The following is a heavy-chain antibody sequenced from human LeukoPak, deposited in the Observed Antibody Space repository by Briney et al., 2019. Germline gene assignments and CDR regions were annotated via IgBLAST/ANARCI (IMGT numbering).Heavy chain of an antibody. V-gene: IGHV4-34*01. CDR1: GGSFSGYY. CDR3: ARSRGVLLWFGASVYYYGMDA. CDR2: INHSGST. D-gene: IGHD3-10*01. Sequence: SETLSLTCAVYGGSFSGYYWSWTRQPPGKGLEWIGEINHSGSTNYNPSLKSRVTISVDTSKNQFSLKLSSVTAADTAVYYCARSRGVLLWFGASVYYYGMDAWGQGTTVTVSS. J-gene: IGHJ6*02.